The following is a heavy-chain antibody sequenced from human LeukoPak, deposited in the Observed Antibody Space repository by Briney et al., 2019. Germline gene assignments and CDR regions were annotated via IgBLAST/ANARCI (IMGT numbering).Heavy chain of an antibody. J-gene: IGHJ4*02. CDR2: ISYNSGYI. D-gene: IGHD6-19*01. CDR3: AKVRGTYSSGFFFDS. Sequence: GGSLRLSCAASGFTFNDYAMHWVRQPPGEGLEWLSIISYNSGYIGYADSVKGRFTVSRDNTEDSVYLQMNSLRPEDTAIYFCAKVRGTYSSGFFFDSWGQGALVTVSS. CDR1: GFTFNDYA. V-gene: IGHV3-9*01.